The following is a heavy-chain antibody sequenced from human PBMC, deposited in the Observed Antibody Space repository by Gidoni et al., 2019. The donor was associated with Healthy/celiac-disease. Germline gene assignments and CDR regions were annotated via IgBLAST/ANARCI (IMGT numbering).Heavy chain of an antibody. CDR3: ARDGTSTTAFDI. V-gene: IGHV3-30-3*01. Sequence: QVQLVESGGGVVQPGRSLRLSCAAPGFTFSSYAMHWVRQAPGKGLEWVAVISYDGSNKYYADSVKGRFTISRDNSKNTLYLQMNSLRAEDTAVYYCARDGTSTTAFDIWGQGTMVTVSS. CDR1: GFTFSSYA. J-gene: IGHJ3*02. CDR2: ISYDGSNK.